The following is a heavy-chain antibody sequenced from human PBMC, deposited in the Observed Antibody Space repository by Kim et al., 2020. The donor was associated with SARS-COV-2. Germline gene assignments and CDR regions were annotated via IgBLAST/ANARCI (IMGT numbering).Heavy chain of an antibody. CDR3: AKSDIRPRHYYGSGGDVAY. CDR1: GFTFSSYG. J-gene: IGHJ4*02. D-gene: IGHD3-10*01. CDR2: ISYDGSNK. Sequence: GGSLRLSCAASGFTFSSYGMHWVRQAPGKGLEWVAVISYDGSNKYYADSVKGRFTISRDNSKNTLYLQMNSLRAEDTAVYYCAKSDIRPRHYYGSGGDVAYWGQGTLVTVSS. V-gene: IGHV3-30*18.